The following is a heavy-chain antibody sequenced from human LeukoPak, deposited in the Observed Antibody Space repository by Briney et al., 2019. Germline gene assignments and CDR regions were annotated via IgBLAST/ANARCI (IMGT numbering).Heavy chain of an antibody. V-gene: IGHV1-3*01. Sequence: GASVTVSCKPSEYSFTDYATNWVRQVPGQRLEWMGWINAGNGNTRYSQRFQGRVTITRDTSASTAYMELSSLTSEDTAVYYCARGRWSATTASYYLDFWGQGTLVTVSS. CDR2: INAGNGNT. CDR1: EYSFTDYA. CDR3: ARGRWSATTASYYLDF. D-gene: IGHD5-24*01. J-gene: IGHJ4*02.